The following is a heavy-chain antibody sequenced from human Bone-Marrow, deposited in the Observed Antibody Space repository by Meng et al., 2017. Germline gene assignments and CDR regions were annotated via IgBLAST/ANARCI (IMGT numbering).Heavy chain of an antibody. Sequence: GESLKISCKGSGYRFTSYWIGWVRQMPGKGLEWRRIIYPTDSDTRYSPSFHGQVTISADNSISTAYLQWNSLKASDTAMYYCARRAAVADTLGGLDIWGQGTMVTVSS. J-gene: IGHJ3*02. CDR2: IYPTDSDT. D-gene: IGHD6-19*01. CDR1: GYRFTSYW. V-gene: IGHV5-51*01. CDR3: ARRAAVADTLGGLDI.